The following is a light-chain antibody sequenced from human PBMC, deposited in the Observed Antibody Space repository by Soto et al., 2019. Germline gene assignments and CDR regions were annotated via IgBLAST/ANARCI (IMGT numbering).Light chain of an antibody. Sequence: DIQMTQSPSTLSASVENKVTITSRPSQSISSWLAWYQQKPGKAPKLLIYKASSLESGVPSRFSGSGSGTEFTLTISSLQPDDFATYYCQQYNSYSWTFGQGTKVDIK. CDR2: KAS. V-gene: IGKV1-5*03. CDR1: QSISSW. J-gene: IGKJ1*01. CDR3: QQYNSYSWT.